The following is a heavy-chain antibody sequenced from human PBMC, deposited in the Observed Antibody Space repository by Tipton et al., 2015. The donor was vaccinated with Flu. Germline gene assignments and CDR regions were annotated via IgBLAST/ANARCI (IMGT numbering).Heavy chain of an antibody. V-gene: IGHV4-38-2*02. Sequence: TLSLTCSVSGDSIGSAYYWGWIRQPPGKGLEWIGNIHRTGNTYHNPSPKSRVTLSVDTSKNQFSLRLSSVTAADTAVYYCARDLGSRSWHRDFDQWGQGTLVSVSS. CDR1: GDSIGSAYY. CDR3: ARDLGSRSWHRDFDQ. J-gene: IGHJ4*02. D-gene: IGHD1-26*01. CDR2: IHRTGNT.